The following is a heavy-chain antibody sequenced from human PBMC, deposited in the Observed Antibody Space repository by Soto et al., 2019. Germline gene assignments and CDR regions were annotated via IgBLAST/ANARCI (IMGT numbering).Heavy chain of an antibody. CDR1: GYSFINYY. CDR2: INPHSGDT. Sequence: QVQLVQSGAELKKPGASVKVSCKSSGYSFINYYIHWVRQAPGQGLEWMGWINPHSGDTDYATKFQGRVSMTRDTSISTVFMEFNRLTSDDTALYWCERKGEPYISPRDSFGMEVWGQGTSVTVSS. J-gene: IGHJ6*02. D-gene: IGHD3-16*01. CDR3: ERKGEPYISPRDSFGMEV. V-gene: IGHV1-2*02.